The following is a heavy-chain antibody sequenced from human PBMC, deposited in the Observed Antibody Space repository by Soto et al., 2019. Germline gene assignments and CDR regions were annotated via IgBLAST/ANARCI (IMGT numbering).Heavy chain of an antibody. D-gene: IGHD2-2*01. CDR2: ISDSGST. CDR1: GFTFSNHA. CDR3: ARDPGGHYCTSTSCLYFVDH. Sequence: EVQLLESGGALVQPGGSLRLSCAASGFTFSNHAMNWVRQAPGKGLEWVSTISDSGSTYYADSVKGRFTISRDNTKNTLYLQTNGLRAEDTAVYYCARDPGGHYCTSTSCLYFVDHWGQGTLVCVSS. J-gene: IGHJ4*02. V-gene: IGHV3-23*01.